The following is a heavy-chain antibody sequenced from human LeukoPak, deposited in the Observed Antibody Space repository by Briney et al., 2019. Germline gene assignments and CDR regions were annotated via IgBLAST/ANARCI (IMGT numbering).Heavy chain of an antibody. V-gene: IGHV3-21*01. D-gene: IGHD3-10*01. CDR1: GFTFSSYS. J-gene: IGHJ4*02. Sequence: GGSLRLSCAASGFTFSSYSMNWVRQAPGKGLEWVSSISSSSSYIYYADSVKGRFTISRDNAKNSLYLQMNSLRAEDTAVYYCARGGIVVRGVIIIFEVGRRTEGYDYWGQGTLVTVSS. CDR2: ISSSSSYI. CDR3: ARGGIVVRGVIIIFEVGRRTEGYDY.